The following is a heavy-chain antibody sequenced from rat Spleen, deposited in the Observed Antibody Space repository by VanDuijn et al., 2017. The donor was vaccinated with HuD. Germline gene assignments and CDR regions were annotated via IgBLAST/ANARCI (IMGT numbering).Heavy chain of an antibody. Sequence: QVQLKESGPGLVQPSQTLSLTCTVSGFSLTSYTVSWVRQPPGKGLEWIAAISSGGSTYYNSVLNPRVSISRDISKSQVFLKMNSLQTEDTAMYFCASKGLWFPYWGQGTLVTVSS. CDR3: ASKGLWFPY. V-gene: IGHV2-6*01. D-gene: IGHD4-1*01. CDR2: ISSGGST. CDR1: GFSLTSYT. J-gene: IGHJ3*01.